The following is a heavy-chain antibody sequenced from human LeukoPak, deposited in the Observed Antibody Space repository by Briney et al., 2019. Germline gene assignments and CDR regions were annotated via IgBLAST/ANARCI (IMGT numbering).Heavy chain of an antibody. CDR3: AVWSYGMDV. J-gene: IGHJ6*04. V-gene: IGHV1-46*01. CDR1: GYTFTRYY. Sequence: GASVKVSCKASGYTFTRYYMHWVRQAPGQGLEWMGIINPSGGSTSYAQKFQGRVTMTRDTSTSTVNMELSSLRSEDTAVYYCAVWSYGMDVWGEGTTVTVYS. CDR2: INPSGGST. D-gene: IGHD2-21*01.